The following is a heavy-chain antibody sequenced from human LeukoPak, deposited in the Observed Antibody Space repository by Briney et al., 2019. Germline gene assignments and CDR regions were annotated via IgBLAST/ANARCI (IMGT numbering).Heavy chain of an antibody. CDR1: GGSISSSSYY. V-gene: IGHV4-39*07. Sequence: SETLSLTCTVSGGSISSSSYYWGWIRQPPGKGLEWIGSIYYSGSTHYNPSLKSRVTISVDTSKNQFSLKLSSVTAADTAVYYCARVGSGLNLYYFDYWGQGTLVTVSS. CDR3: ARVGSGLNLYYFDY. CDR2: IYYSGST. J-gene: IGHJ4*02. D-gene: IGHD2-15*01.